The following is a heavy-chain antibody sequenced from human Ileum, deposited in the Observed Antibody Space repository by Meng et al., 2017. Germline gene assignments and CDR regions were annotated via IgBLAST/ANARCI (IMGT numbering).Heavy chain of an antibody. CDR1: GFTFSTYD. J-gene: IGHJ5*02. V-gene: IGHV3-13*01. Sequence: EVQLVESGGGLVQPGGSLRLSCAASGFTFSTYDMHWVRQPPGKGLEWVSAIGTAGDTYYPGSVRGRFTISRENAKNSLYLQMDNLRAGDTAVYYCARGRTGAAWFDPWGQGTLVTVSS. CDR3: ARGRTGAAWFDP. D-gene: IGHD3/OR15-3a*01. CDR2: IGTAGDT.